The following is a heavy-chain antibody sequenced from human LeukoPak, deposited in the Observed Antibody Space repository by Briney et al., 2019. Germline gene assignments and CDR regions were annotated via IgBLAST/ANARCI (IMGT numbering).Heavy chain of an antibody. CDR3: ARDLSRYGDYIDY. CDR1: GFTFSSYS. V-gene: IGHV3-21*01. D-gene: IGHD4-17*01. CDR2: ISSSSSYI. Sequence: GRSLRLSCAASGFTFSSYSMNWVRQAPGKGLEWVSSISSSSSYIYYADSVKGRFTISRDNAKNSLYQQMNSLRAEDTAVYYCARDLSRYGDYIDYWGQGTLVTVSS. J-gene: IGHJ4*02.